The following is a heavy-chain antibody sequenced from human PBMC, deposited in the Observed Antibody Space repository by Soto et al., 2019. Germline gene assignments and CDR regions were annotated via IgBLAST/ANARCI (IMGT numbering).Heavy chain of an antibody. V-gene: IGHV4-59*01. Sequence: SETLSRTCTVSGDSILGYFWSWIRQPPGKGLEWIGYVYSTEITNYNPSLKSRVAMSIDTSKNQFSLKVRSVTAADTAVYYCARGSEAWFDPWGQGTLVTVSS. CDR1: GDSILGYF. CDR3: ARGSEAWFDP. J-gene: IGHJ5*02. CDR2: VYSTEIT.